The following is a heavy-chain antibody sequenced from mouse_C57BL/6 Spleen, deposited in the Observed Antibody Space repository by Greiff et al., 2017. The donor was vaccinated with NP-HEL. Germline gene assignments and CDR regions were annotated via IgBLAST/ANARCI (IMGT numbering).Heavy chain of an antibody. V-gene: IGHV1-53*01. J-gene: IGHJ2*01. D-gene: IGHD2-4*01. CDR2: INPSNGGT. Sequence: QVQLQQPGTELVKPGASVKLSCKASGYTFTSYWMHWVKQRPGQGLEWIGNINPSNGGTNYNEKFKSKATLTVDKSSSTAYMQLSSLTSEDSAVYYCARKGFYYDYDDYFDYWGQGTTLTVSS. CDR3: ARKGFYYDYDDYFDY. CDR1: GYTFTSYW.